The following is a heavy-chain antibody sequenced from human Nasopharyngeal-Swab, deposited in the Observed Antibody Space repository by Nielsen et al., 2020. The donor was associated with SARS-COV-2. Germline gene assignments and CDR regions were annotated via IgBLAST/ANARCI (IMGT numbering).Heavy chain of an antibody. CDR3: SRDLSGPFDF. Sequence: GGFLRLSCAASGFTLRTYWMHWVRQGPGKGLVWVARISPEGDVIDHADSVRGRLTISRDNARNTLYLQMNSLKAEDTAVYYCSRDLSGPFDFWGLGTLVTVSS. CDR1: GFTLRTYW. CDR2: ISPEGDVI. J-gene: IGHJ4*02. V-gene: IGHV3-74*01. D-gene: IGHD2-15*01.